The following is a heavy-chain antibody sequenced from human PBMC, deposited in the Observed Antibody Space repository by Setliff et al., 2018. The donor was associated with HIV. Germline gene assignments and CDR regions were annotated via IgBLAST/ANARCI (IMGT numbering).Heavy chain of an antibody. D-gene: IGHD3-22*01. V-gene: IGHV3-11*04. J-gene: IGHJ4*02. CDR1: GVTFSDYY. CDR3: ARGKGVITMIVVVPDY. Sequence: GGSLRLSCAASGVTFSDYYMSWIRQAPGKGLEWLSYISSSGSTIYYADSVKGRFTISRDNAKNSLYLQMNSLRAEDTAVYYCARGKGVITMIVVVPDYWGQGTLVTVSS. CDR2: ISSSGSTI.